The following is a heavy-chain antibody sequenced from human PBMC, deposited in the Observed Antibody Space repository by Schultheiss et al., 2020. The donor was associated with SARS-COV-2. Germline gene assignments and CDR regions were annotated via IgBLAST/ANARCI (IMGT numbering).Heavy chain of an antibody. CDR3: ARVRSGANSPFDY. Sequence: GESLKISCTASGFTFSDYFMHWLRQAPGKGLEWVSSISLSSTYIYYADSVKGRFTVSRDNAKNSLYLQMNSLRTEDTAVYYCARVRSGANSPFDYWGQGTLVTVSS. V-gene: IGHV3-21*01. J-gene: IGHJ4*02. D-gene: IGHD2-15*01. CDR2: ISLSSTYI. CDR1: GFTFSDYF.